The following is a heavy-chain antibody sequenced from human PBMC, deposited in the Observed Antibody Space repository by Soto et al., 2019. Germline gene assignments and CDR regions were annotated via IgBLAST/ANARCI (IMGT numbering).Heavy chain of an antibody. CDR2: IYHSGST. Sequence: QVQLQESGPGLVKPSGTLSLTCAVSSGSISSSNWWSWVRQPPGKGLEWIGEIYHSGSTNYNASLKSRVAISVDESTNQFSLKLSSVTAADTAVYYCAGVAGVVTAGGYFDYWGQGTLVTVSS. CDR1: SGSISSSNW. J-gene: IGHJ4*02. D-gene: IGHD6-13*01. CDR3: AGVAGVVTAGGYFDY. V-gene: IGHV4-4*02.